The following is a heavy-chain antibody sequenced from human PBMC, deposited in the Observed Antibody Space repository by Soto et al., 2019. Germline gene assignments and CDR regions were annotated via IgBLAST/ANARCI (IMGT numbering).Heavy chain of an antibody. CDR2: ISYDGSNK. CDR1: GFTFSSYA. CDR3: ASSGGSYYGMDV. V-gene: IGHV3-30-3*01. Sequence: GGSLRLSCAASGFTFSSYAMHWVRQAPGKGLEWVAVISYDGSNKYYADSVKGRFTISRDSSKNTLYLQMNSLRAEDTAVYYCASSGGSYYGMDVWGQGTTVTVSS. J-gene: IGHJ6*02. D-gene: IGHD2-15*01.